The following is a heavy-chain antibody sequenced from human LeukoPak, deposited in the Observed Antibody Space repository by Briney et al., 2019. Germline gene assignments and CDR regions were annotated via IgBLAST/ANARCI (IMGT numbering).Heavy chain of an antibody. V-gene: IGHV3-21*01. Sequence: PGGSLRLACAAAGFTFSSYSMNWVRQAPGKGLEWVSSISTNSSYINYADSGKGRFTISRDNAKNSLYLQMNSLRAEDTAVYYCARDHKEGWFGELDAYYYYYMDVWGKGTTVTISS. CDR2: ISTNSSYI. CDR3: ARDHKEGWFGELDAYYYYYMDV. D-gene: IGHD3-10*01. CDR1: GFTFSSYS. J-gene: IGHJ6*03.